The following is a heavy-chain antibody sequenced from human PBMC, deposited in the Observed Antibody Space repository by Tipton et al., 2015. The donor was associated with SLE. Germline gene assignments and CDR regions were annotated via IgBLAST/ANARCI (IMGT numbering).Heavy chain of an antibody. D-gene: IGHD1-1*01. CDR1: GGSISSYY. J-gene: IGHJ6*03. V-gene: IGHV4-34*01. Sequence: TLSLTCTVSGGSISSYYWNWIRQPPGKGLEWIGEINHSGSTNYNPSLKSRVTISVDTSKNQFSLKLSSVTAADTAVYYCARVPGLERSYFYYYYMDVWGKGTTVTVSS. CDR3: ARVPGLERSYFYYYYMDV. CDR2: INHSGST.